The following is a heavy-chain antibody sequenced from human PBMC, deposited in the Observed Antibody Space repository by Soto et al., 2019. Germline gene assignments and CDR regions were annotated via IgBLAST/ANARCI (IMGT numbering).Heavy chain of an antibody. J-gene: IGHJ3*02. CDR3: ASLYYDYIWGSAFDI. CDR2: ISGSGGST. CDR1: GFTFSSYA. V-gene: IGHV3-23*01. D-gene: IGHD3-16*01. Sequence: GGSLRLSCAASGFTFSSYAMSWVRQAPGKGLEWVSSISGSGGSTDYADSVKGRFTISGDNSKNTLYLQMNSLRAEDTAVYYCASLYYDYIWGSAFDIWGQGTMVTVSS.